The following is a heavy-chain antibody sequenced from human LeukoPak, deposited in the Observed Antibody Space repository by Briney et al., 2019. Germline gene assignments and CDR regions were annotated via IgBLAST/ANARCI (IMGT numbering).Heavy chain of an antibody. D-gene: IGHD3-3*01. Sequence: SETLSLTCAVYGGSFSGYYWSWIRQPPGKGLEWIGYIYYSGSTNYNPSLKSRVTISVDTSKNQFSLKLSSVTAADTAVYYCARGTYYDFWSGYYILGNWGQGTLVTVSS. J-gene: IGHJ4*02. CDR3: ARGTYYDFWSGYYILGN. CDR1: GGSFSGYY. CDR2: IYYSGST. V-gene: IGHV4-59*01.